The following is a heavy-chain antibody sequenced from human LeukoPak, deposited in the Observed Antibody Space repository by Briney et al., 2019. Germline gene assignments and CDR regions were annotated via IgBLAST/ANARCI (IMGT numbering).Heavy chain of an antibody. J-gene: IGHJ4*02. D-gene: IGHD3-22*01. Sequence: ASVKVSCKASGYTFTSYGISWVRQAPGQGLEWMGWISAYNGNTNYAQKLQGRVTMTTDTSTSTAYMELRSLRSDDTAVYYCARPYYHDSGGYYFGYWGQGTLVTVSS. V-gene: IGHV1-18*01. CDR2: ISAYNGNT. CDR3: ARPYYHDSGGYYFGY. CDR1: GYTFTSYG.